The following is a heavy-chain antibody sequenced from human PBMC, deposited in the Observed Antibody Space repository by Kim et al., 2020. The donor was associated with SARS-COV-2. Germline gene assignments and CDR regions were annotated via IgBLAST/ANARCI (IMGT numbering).Heavy chain of an antibody. CDR3: ARQPQGYSSGWWGVDY. CDR2: INPSGGST. Sequence: ASVKVSCKASGYTFTSYYMPWVRQAPGQGLEWMGIINPSGGSTSYAQKFQGRVTMTRDTSTSTAYMELSSLRSEDTAVYYCARQPQGYSSGWWGVDYWGQGTLGTVSS. J-gene: IGHJ4*02. V-gene: IGHV1-46*01. D-gene: IGHD6-19*01. CDR1: GYTFTSYY.